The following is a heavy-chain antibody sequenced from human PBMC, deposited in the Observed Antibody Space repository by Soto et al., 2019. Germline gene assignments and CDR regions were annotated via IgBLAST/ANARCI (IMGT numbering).Heavy chain of an antibody. V-gene: IGHV1-18*01. D-gene: IGHD4-17*01. CDR3: AIADYGDDDY. CDR2: IKAYSGNT. Sequence: QLPLVQSGPEAKKPGASVKVSCKASGYTFATSTISWLRQAPGQGPEWMGWIKAYSGNTNYAQKLQGRLTMTTDTSTSTAYMELRSLTPDDTAIYYCAIADYGDDDYWGQGTLVTVSS. CDR1: GYTFATST. J-gene: IGHJ4*02.